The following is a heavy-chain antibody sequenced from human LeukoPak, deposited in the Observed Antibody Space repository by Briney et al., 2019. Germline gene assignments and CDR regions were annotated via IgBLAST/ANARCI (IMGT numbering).Heavy chain of an antibody. CDR3: AHRRGSGYYYPAGNYFDY. Sequence: SGPTLVKPTQTLTLTCTFSGFSLSASGVGVGWIRQPPGKALEWLALIYWNDDKRYSPSLTSRLTITKDTSKNQVVLTMSNMDPVDTATYYCAHRRGSGYYYPAGNYFDYWGQGTLVTVSS. J-gene: IGHJ4*02. CDR1: GFSLSASGVG. CDR2: IYWNDDK. V-gene: IGHV2-5*01. D-gene: IGHD3-22*01.